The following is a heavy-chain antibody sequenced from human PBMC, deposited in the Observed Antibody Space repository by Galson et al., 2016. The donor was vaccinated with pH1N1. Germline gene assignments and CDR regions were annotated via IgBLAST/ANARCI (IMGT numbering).Heavy chain of an antibody. D-gene: IGHD3-16*01. CDR2: INQHGSKI. Sequence: LRLSCAASGLAYSDYWMTWARQAPGKGLEWVGNINQHGSKINYGDSVKGRFTISRDNAKNSLFPQMTSLRADDSAVYYCARDRTYSESNTYYDLFDIWGQGTMVTVSS. CDR3: ARDRTYSESNTYYDLFDI. CDR1: GLAYSDYW. V-gene: IGHV3-7*03. J-gene: IGHJ3*02.